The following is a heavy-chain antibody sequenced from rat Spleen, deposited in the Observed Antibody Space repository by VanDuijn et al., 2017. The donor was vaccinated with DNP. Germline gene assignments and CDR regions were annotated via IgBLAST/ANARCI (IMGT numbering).Heavy chain of an antibody. D-gene: IGHD1-11*01. CDR2: ISTGGDNT. CDR1: GFTFNNHG. J-gene: IGHJ2*01. CDR3: STGGTEFNH. V-gene: IGHV5S13*01. Sequence: EVQLVESGGGLVQPGRSLKLSCEASGFTFNNHGMAWVRQTPTKGLEWVAFISTGGDNTYYRDSVKGRFTISRDNAKSSLSLQMDSLRSEDTATYYCSTGGTEFNHWGQGVMVTVSS.